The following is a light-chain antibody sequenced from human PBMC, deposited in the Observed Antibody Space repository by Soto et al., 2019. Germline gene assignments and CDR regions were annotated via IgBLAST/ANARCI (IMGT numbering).Light chain of an antibody. CDR2: DAS. CDR3: QQRSNWPRT. CDR1: QSVSSY. Sequence: EIVLTQSPATLSLSPGERATLSCRASQSVSSYLAWYQQKPGQAPRLLIYDASNRATGSPARFSGSGSGTDFTVTISSLEPEDFAVYYCQQRSNWPRTFGPGTKVEIK. J-gene: IGKJ1*01. V-gene: IGKV3-11*01.